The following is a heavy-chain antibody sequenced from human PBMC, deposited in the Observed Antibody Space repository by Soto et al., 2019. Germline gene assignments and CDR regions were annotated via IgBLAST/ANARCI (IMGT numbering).Heavy chain of an antibody. CDR1: GYTFTGYY. J-gene: IGHJ4*02. D-gene: IGHD1-26*01. CDR2: INASNGNT. V-gene: IGHV1-3*01. CDR3: AVLYSGSYHFDY. Sequence: GASVKVSCKASGYTFTGYYMHWVRQAPGQRLEWMGWINASNGNTKYSQKFQGRVTITRDTSASTAYMELSSLRSEDTAVYYCAVLYSGSYHFDYWGQGTLVTVSS.